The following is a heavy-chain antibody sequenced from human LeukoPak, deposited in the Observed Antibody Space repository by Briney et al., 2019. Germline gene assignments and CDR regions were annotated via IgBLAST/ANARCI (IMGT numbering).Heavy chain of an antibody. J-gene: IGHJ4*02. Sequence: GASVKVSCKASGYTFTSYYMHWVRQAPGQGLEWMGLINPSGGSTSYAQKFQGRVTMTRDTSTSTVYMELSSLRSEDTAVYYCATGGPIMITFGGVTGPDFDYWGQGTLVTVSS. CDR3: ATGGPIMITFGGVTGPDFDY. CDR1: GYTFTSYY. V-gene: IGHV1-46*01. D-gene: IGHD3-16*01. CDR2: INPSGGST.